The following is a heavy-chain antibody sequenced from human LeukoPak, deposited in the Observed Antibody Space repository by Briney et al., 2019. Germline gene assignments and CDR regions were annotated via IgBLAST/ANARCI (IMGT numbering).Heavy chain of an antibody. Sequence: SETLSLTCTVSGDSITRSSEYSAWFRHATGKGLEGIGPTYYSGTPYYSPSLKARVTFSVDTSKNQHTLKLASVTAAATAVYYCAREAFRVCRVVKPIYYWGRGILV. CDR1: GDSITRSSEY. J-gene: IGHJ4*02. CDR2: TYYSGTP. CDR3: AREAFRVCRVVKPIYY. D-gene: IGHD3-10*01. V-gene: IGHV4-39*06.